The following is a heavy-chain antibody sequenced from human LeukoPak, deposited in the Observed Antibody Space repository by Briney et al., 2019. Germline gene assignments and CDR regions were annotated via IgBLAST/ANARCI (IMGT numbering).Heavy chain of an antibody. J-gene: IGHJ5*02. V-gene: IGHV4-30-4*08. D-gene: IGHD5-18*01. CDR2: IYYSGST. CDR1: GGSISSGDYY. Sequence: PSETLSLTCTVSGGSISSGDYYWSWIRRPPGKGLEWIGYIYYSGSTYYNPSLKSRVTISVDTSKNQFSLKLSSVTAADTAVYYCARDELEYSQTNWFDPWGQGTLVTVSS. CDR3: ARDELEYSQTNWFDP.